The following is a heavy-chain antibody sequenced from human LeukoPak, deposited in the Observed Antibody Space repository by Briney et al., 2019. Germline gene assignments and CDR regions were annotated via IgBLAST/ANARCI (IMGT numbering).Heavy chain of an antibody. V-gene: IGHV3-30*04. CDR1: GFTFSTYA. CDR3: ARASHGWYFDL. Sequence: GGSLRLSCAASGFTFSTYAMHWVRQAPGKGLEWVALISYDGSKKHFADSVKGRFTISRDNPKNTLYLQMNSLRGEDTAVYYCARASHGWYFDLWGRGTLVTVSS. J-gene: IGHJ2*01. D-gene: IGHD6-6*01. CDR2: ISYDGSKK.